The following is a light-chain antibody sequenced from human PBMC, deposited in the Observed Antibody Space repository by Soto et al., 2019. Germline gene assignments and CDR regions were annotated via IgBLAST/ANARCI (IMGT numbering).Light chain of an antibody. J-gene: IGKJ2*03. CDR1: QSLVHSSGNTY. CDR2: KVS. CDR3: MQATHWPYS. Sequence: DVVMTQSPLSLPVTLGQPASITCRSSQSLVHSSGNTYLNWFHQRPGQSPRRLIYKVSNRDSGVPDRFSGSGSGTDFTLKISGVEAEGVEVYYCMQATHWPYSFGQGTKVDIK. V-gene: IGKV2-30*02.